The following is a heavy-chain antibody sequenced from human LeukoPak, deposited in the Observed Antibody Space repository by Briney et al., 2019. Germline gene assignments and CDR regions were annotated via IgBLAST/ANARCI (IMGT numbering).Heavy chain of an antibody. D-gene: IGHD3-22*01. V-gene: IGHV5-51*01. CDR3: ARPPRSGYHISPYYFDY. CDR2: IYPGDSDT. Sequence: GESLKISCKGSGYSFTSYWIGWVRQMPGKGLEWMGIIYPGDSDTRYSPSFQGQVTISADKSISTAYLQWSSLKASDTAMYYCARPPRSGYHISPYYFDYWGQGTLVTVSS. CDR1: GYSFTSYW. J-gene: IGHJ4*02.